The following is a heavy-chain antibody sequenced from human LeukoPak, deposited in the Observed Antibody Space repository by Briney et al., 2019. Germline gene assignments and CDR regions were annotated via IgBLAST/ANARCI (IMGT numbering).Heavy chain of an antibody. Sequence: ASVKVSCKASGYTFTSFGISWVRQAPGQGLEWMGWISTYNANTNYAQKLQGRVTMTTNTSTSTSYMELRSLRSDDTAVYFCARVFSFGDYIWGSYRYYFDYWGQGTLVTASS. J-gene: IGHJ4*02. CDR3: ARVFSFGDYIWGSYRYYFDY. V-gene: IGHV1-18*01. CDR2: ISTYNANT. CDR1: GYTFTSFG. D-gene: IGHD3-16*02.